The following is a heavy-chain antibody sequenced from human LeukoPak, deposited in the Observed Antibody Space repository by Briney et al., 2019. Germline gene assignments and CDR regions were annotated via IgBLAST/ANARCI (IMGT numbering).Heavy chain of an antibody. Sequence: GGSLKISCKGSGYSFTSYWIGWVRQMPGKGLEWMGIIYPGDSDTRYSPSFQGQVTISADKSISTAYLQWSSLKASDTAMYYCARQILGVAAAVTHYYGMDVWGQGTTVTVSS. D-gene: IGHD6-13*01. J-gene: IGHJ6*02. V-gene: IGHV5-51*01. CDR1: GYSFTSYW. CDR2: IYPGDSDT. CDR3: ARQILGVAAAVTHYYGMDV.